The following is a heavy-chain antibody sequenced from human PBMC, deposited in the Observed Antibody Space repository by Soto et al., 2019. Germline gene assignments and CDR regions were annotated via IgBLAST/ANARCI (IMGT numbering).Heavy chain of an antibody. V-gene: IGHV5-10-1*01. D-gene: IGHD3-22*01. J-gene: IGHJ6*02. CDR1: GNSFTSYW. CDR2: IDPSDSYT. CDR3: ARFSYYYDSSGYFYDYYGMDV. Sequence: PXESLKLSCKCSGNSFTSYWISLVLQMPGKGLEWMGRIDPSDSYTNYSPSFQGHVTISADKSISTAYLQWSSLKASDTAMYYCARFSYYYDSSGYFYDYYGMDVWGQGTTVTVSS.